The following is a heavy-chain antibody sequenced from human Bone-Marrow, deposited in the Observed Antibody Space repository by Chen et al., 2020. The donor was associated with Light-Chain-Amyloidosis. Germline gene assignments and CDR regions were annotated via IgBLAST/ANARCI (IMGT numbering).Heavy chain of an antibody. D-gene: IGHD3-16*01. J-gene: IGHJ3*02. CDR2: ISSSGSTI. CDR1: GFTFSGYS. CDR3: ASYNGGAALNI. V-gene: IGHV3-48*04. Sequence: VRLVESGGGLVQPGGSLRLSCAASGFTFSGYSMNWVRQTPGKGLEWISYISSSGSTIYYADSVKGRFTISRDNAKNSLYLQMNSLRAEDTAVYYCASYNGGAALNIWGQGTMVTVSS.